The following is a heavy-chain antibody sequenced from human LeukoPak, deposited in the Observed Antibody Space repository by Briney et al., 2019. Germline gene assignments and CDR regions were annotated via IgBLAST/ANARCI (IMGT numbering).Heavy chain of an antibody. Sequence: ASVKVSCKASGYTFTGYYMHWVRQAPGQGLEWMGWINPNSGGTNYAQKFQGRVTMTRDTSISTAYMELSRLRSDDTAVYYCARVYYDSSGYYYVKGTEYFQHWGQGTLVTVSS. V-gene: IGHV1-2*02. D-gene: IGHD3-22*01. J-gene: IGHJ1*01. CDR3: ARVYYDSSGYYYVKGTEYFQH. CDR1: GYTFTGYY. CDR2: INPNSGGT.